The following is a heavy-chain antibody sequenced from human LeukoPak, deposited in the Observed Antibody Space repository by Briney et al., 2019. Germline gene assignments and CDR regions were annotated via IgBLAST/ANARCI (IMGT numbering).Heavy chain of an antibody. CDR1: GGSVSSYTNY. D-gene: IGHD5-24*01. J-gene: IGHJ4*02. CDR2: IYYSGST. CDR3: AREGRGEMATIPIDY. V-gene: IGHV4-39*07. Sequence: SETLSLTCTVSGGSVSSYTNYWGWIRQPPGKGLEWIGSIYYSGSTYYNASLKSRVSISVDTSKNQFSLKLSSVTAADTAVYYCAREGRGEMATIPIDYWGQGTLVTVSS.